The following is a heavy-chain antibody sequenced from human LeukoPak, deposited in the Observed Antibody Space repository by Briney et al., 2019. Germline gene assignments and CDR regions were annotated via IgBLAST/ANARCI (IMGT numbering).Heavy chain of an antibody. CDR3: ARVQRDGSGSYHPFYGMDV. Sequence: SETLSLTCAVYGGSFSGYYWSWIRQPPGKGLEWIGEINHSGSTNYNPSLKSRVTISVDTSKNQFSLKLSSVTAADTAVYYCARVQRDGSGSYHPFYGMDVWGQGTTVTVSS. CDR2: INHSGST. CDR1: GGSFSGYY. D-gene: IGHD3-10*01. V-gene: IGHV4-34*01. J-gene: IGHJ6*02.